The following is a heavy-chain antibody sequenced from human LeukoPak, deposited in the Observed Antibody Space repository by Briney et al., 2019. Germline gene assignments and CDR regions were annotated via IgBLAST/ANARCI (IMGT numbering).Heavy chain of an antibody. V-gene: IGHV4-34*09. D-gene: IGHD3-9*01. CDR1: GGSFSGYY. Sequence: SETLSLTCAVYGGSFSGYYWSWIRQPPGKGLEWIGYIYYSGSTYYNPSLKSRLTISVDTSKKHFSLKLSSVTAADTAVYYCARELSLTGFDIWGQGTMVTVSS. CDR2: IYYSGST. J-gene: IGHJ3*02. CDR3: ARELSLTGFDI.